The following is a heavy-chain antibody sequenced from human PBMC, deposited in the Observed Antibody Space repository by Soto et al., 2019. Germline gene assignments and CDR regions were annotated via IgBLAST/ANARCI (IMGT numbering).Heavy chain of an antibody. D-gene: IGHD6-13*01. CDR3: ASPYSSSWYWNYYGMDV. Sequence: PSETLSLTCTVSGGFISSSSYYWGWIRQPPGKGLEWIGSIYYSGSTYYNPSLKSRVTISVDTSKNQFSLKLSSVTAADTAVYYCASPYSSSWYWNYYGMDVWGQGTTVT. CDR2: IYYSGST. V-gene: IGHV4-39*01. J-gene: IGHJ6*02. CDR1: GGFISSSSYY.